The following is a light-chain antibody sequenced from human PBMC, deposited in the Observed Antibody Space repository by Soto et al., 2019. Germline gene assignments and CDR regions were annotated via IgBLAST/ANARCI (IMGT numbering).Light chain of an antibody. V-gene: IGKV3-15*01. J-gene: IGKJ1*01. CDR1: QSLSSS. Sequence: LTQSQGTLSWSPGERATLFCRASQSLSSSLAWYQQKSGQAPRLIIYGTSRRATGVPVRFSGSGSGTDFTLTISSLQSEDFGVYFCQQYDNWPWTFGQGTKVDIK. CDR2: GTS. CDR3: QQYDNWPWT.